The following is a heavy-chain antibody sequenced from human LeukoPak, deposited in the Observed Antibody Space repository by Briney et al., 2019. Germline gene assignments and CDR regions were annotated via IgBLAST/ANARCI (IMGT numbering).Heavy chain of an antibody. Sequence: GGSLRLSCAASGFTFSSYWMGWVRQAPGKGLEWVANIKQDGSEKYYVDSVKGRFTISRDNAKKSLYLQMNSLRADDTAVYYCAREAEVAIAGVFDPWGQGTLVAVSS. CDR3: AREAEVAIAGVFDP. V-gene: IGHV3-7*04. CDR2: IKQDGSEK. J-gene: IGHJ5*02. CDR1: GFTFSSYW. D-gene: IGHD2-15*01.